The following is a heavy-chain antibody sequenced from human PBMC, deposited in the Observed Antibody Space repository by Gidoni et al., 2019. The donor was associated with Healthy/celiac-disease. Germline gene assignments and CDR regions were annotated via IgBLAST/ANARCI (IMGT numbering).Heavy chain of an antibody. V-gene: IGHV3-15*01. CDR2: IKSKTDGGTT. CDR1: GFASSNAG. Sequence: EVQLVESGGGLVKPGRSLTLACAASGFASSNAGMSWDRQAPGKGLGWGGRIKSKTDGGTTGYAAPVKGRFTISRDDSKNTLYLQMNSLKTEDTAVYYGTTEDYDFWSCSYYFDYWGQGTLVTVSS. D-gene: IGHD3-3*01. CDR3: TTEDYDFWSCSYYFDY. J-gene: IGHJ4*02.